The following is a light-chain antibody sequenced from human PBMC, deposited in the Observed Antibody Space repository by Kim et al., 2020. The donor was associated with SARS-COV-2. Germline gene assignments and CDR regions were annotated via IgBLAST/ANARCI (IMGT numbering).Light chain of an antibody. CDR2: AAS. Sequence: ASVGDRITITCRASQSISSYLNWYQQKPGKAPKLLIYAASSLQSGVPSRFSGSGSGTDFTLTISSLQPEDFATYYCQQSYSTPLTFGGGTKVDIK. CDR3: QQSYSTPLT. V-gene: IGKV1-39*01. J-gene: IGKJ4*01. CDR1: QSISSY.